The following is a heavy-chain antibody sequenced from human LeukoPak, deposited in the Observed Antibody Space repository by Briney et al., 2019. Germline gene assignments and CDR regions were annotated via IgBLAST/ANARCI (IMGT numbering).Heavy chain of an antibody. CDR2: IYPGDSDT. V-gene: IGHV5-51*01. CDR3: ARHESPTYYDSSGYYLGY. Sequence: GESLKISCKGSGYSFTSYWIGWVRQMPGKGLEWMGIIYPGDSDTRYSPSFQGQVTISADKSISTAYLQWSSLKASDTAMYYCARHESPTYYDSSGYYLGYWGQGTLVTVSS. D-gene: IGHD3-22*01. CDR1: GYSFTSYW. J-gene: IGHJ4*02.